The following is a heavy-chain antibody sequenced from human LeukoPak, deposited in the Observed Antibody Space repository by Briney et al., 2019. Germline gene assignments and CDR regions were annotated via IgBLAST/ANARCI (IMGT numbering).Heavy chain of an antibody. Sequence: PGGSLRLSCAASGFTFSNHAMHWVRQAPGKALEYVAVINSNGANTFHAKSLNDRFTISRDNSKNILYLQMGSLRAEDMAVYYCARGEEFYDSSGYRRLDSWGQGTLVVVSP. CDR3: ARGEEFYDSSGYRRLDS. CDR2: INSNGANT. J-gene: IGHJ4*02. D-gene: IGHD3-22*01. CDR1: GFTFSNHA. V-gene: IGHV3-64*01.